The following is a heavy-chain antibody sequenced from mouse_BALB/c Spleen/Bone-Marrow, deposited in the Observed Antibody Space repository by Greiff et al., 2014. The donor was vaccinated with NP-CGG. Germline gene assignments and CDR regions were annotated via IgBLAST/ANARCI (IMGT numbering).Heavy chain of an antibody. CDR2: ITSVGVYT. CDR3: TRDLYDGYSYYAMDY. V-gene: IGHV5-6-4*01. J-gene: IGHJ4*01. Sequence: EVKLVESGGGLVKPGGSLKLSCAASGFTFSSYTMSWVRQTPEKRLEWVATITSVGVYTYYPDSVKGRFTISRDNAKNTLYLQMSSLKSEDTAMYYCTRDLYDGYSYYAMDYWGQGPSVTVTS. D-gene: IGHD2-3*01. CDR1: GFTFSSYT.